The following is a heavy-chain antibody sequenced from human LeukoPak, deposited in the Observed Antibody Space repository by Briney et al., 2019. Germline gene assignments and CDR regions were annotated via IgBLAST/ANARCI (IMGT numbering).Heavy chain of an antibody. J-gene: IGHJ4*02. CDR3: ARRGSSGCVDY. CDR2: ISSSGSNV. CDR1: GFTFSDYY. D-gene: IGHD6-19*01. Sequence: MSGGSLRLSCAASGFTFSDYYMSWIRQAPGKGLEWVSYISSSGSNVYYADSVKGRFTTSRDNAKNSLYLQMSSLRAEDTAVYYCARRGSSGCVDYWGQGTLVTVSS. V-gene: IGHV3-11*01.